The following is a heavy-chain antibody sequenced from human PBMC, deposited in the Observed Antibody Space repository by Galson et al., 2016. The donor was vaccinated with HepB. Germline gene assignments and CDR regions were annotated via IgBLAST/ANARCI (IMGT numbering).Heavy chain of an antibody. J-gene: IGHJ5*01. CDR3: ARASVVPGARMIFDS. D-gene: IGHD2-2*01. Sequence: SETLSLTCAVSGASTNSSNWWTWVRQAPEKGLEWIGEIYHTGTSNNNPSLLSRFTMSIDNSRNHFSLNLNSVTAADTAVYHCARASVVPGARMIFDSWGQGILVTVSS. CDR1: GASTNSSNW. CDR2: IYHTGTS. V-gene: IGHV4-4*02.